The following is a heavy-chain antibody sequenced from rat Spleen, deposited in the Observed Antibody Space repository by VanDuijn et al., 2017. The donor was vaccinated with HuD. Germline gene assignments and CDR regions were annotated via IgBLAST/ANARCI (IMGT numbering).Heavy chain of an antibody. J-gene: IGHJ2*01. CDR3: TSPIIFGG. CDR1: GFTFSGYW. CDR2: INTDGST. Sequence: EVQLVETGGDLVQPGRSLKLSCVASGFTFSGYWMYWLRQAPGKGLEWISSINTDGSTYYPDSVKGRFTISRDNAKSTLYLQMNSLRSEDTATYYCTSPIIFGGWGQGVMVTVSS. D-gene: IGHD4-3*01. V-gene: IGHV5-58*01.